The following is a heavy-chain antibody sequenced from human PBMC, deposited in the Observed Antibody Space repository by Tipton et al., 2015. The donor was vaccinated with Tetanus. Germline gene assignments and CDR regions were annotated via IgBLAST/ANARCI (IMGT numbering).Heavy chain of an antibody. CDR2: IYPGDSDT. V-gene: IGHV5-51*01. CDR3: AREHCSDGVCNFDF. D-gene: IGHD2-8*01. Sequence: QLVQSGGEVKKPGESLKISCKGSGYIFNNYWIGWVRQKPGKGLEWMGLIYPGDSDTRYSPSFQGQVTISVDKSINTAYLQWSSLKASDTSMFYCAREHCSDGVCNFDFWGQGALVTVAS. J-gene: IGHJ4*02. CDR1: GYIFNNYW.